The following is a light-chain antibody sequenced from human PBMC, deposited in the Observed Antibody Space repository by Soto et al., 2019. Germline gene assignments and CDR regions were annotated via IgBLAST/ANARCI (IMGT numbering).Light chain of an antibody. Sequence: DIQMTQSPSSLSASVGDRVTITCRASQSISTYLNWYHQEPGKAPELLIYGASNLESGVPSRFSGSGSGTEFTLTISSLQPDDFATYYCQQYNSYSLTFGGGTKVDIK. CDR1: QSISTY. CDR3: QQYNSYSLT. CDR2: GAS. J-gene: IGKJ4*01. V-gene: IGKV1-5*01.